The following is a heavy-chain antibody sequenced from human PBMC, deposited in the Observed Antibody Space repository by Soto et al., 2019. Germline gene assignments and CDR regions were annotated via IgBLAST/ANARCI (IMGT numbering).Heavy chain of an antibody. D-gene: IGHD3-3*01. J-gene: IGHJ6*02. V-gene: IGHV4-61*01. Sequence: PSETLSLTCTVSGGSVSSGSYYWSWIRQPPGKGLEWIGYIYYSGSTNYNPSLKSRVTISVDTSKNQFSLTLSSVTAADTAVYYCARYNQYDFWSCYYHSDPPPYYYYGMDVWGQGTTVT. CDR1: GGSVSSGSYY. CDR2: IYYSGST. CDR3: ARYNQYDFWSCYYHSDPPPYYYYGMDV.